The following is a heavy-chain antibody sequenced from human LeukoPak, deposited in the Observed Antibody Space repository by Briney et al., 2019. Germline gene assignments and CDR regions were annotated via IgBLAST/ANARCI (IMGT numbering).Heavy chain of an antibody. D-gene: IGHD3-22*01. J-gene: IGHJ4*02. CDR3: ARGGHYYDSSGYYSFDY. Sequence: SETLSLTCTVYGGSFSGYYWSWIRQPPGKGLEWIGEVNHSGSTNYNPSLKSRVTISVDTSKNQFSLKLSSVTAADTAVYYCARGGHYYDSSGYYSFDYWGQGTLVTVSS. CDR2: VNHSGST. CDR1: GGSFSGYY. V-gene: IGHV4-34*01.